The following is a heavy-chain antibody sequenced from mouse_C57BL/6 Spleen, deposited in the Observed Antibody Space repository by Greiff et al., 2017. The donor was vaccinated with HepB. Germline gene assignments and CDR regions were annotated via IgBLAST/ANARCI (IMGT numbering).Heavy chain of an antibody. D-gene: IGHD2-4*01. CDR3: ASHYDYDVGYAMDY. CDR2: ISYDGSN. V-gene: IGHV3-6*01. J-gene: IGHJ4*01. Sequence: EVKLMESGPGLVKPSQSLSLTCSVTGYSITSGYYWNWIRQFPGNKLEWMGYISYDGSNNYNPSLKNRISITRDTSKNQFFLKLNSVTTEDTATYYCASHYDYDVGYAMDYWGQGTSVTVSS. CDR1: GYSITSGYY.